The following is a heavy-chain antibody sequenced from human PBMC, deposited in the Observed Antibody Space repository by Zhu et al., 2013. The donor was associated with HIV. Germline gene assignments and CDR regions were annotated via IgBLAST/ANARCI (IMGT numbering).Heavy chain of an antibody. Sequence: QVHLVQSEPEVKKPGASVKVSCKAYEYTFTDDYIHWVRQAPGQGLEWMGWINPNGGTNYAQKFQGRATMTSDTSVNTVYLELSGLKSDDTAVYYCARPALTHLRSAEDLDYWGQGPWSPSRQ. CDR2: INPNGGT. CDR1: EYTFTDDY. CDR3: ARPALTHLRSAEDLDY. V-gene: IGHV1-2*02. J-gene: IGHJ4*02.